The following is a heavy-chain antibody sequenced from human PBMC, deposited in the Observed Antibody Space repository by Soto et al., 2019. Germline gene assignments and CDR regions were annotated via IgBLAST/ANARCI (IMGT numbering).Heavy chain of an antibody. CDR2: TYYRSKWLS. D-gene: IGHD3-10*01. Sequence: PSQTLSLTCAVSGDRVSGNRASWKGSMQSPSRCLEFLRRTYYRSKWLSDYAESVKGRISIIPDTSANQFSLQLNSVTPEDSTVYYCARGGLRDFDNWGQGTLVTVSS. J-gene: IGHJ4*02. V-gene: IGHV6-1*01. CDR3: ARGGLRDFDN. CDR1: GDRVSGNRAS.